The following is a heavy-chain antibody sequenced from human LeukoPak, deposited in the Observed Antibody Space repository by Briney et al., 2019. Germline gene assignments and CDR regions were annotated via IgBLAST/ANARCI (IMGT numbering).Heavy chain of an antibody. CDR2: MNPNSGNT. J-gene: IGHJ4*02. Sequence: PRASVKVSCKASGYTFTSYDINWVRQAPGQGLEWMGWMNPNSGNTVYAQKFQGRVTMTRNTSISTAYMELSSLRSEDTAVYYCAAGITGEYFDYWGQGTLVTVSS. CDR3: AAGITGEYFDY. CDR1: GYTFTSYD. D-gene: IGHD1-14*01. V-gene: IGHV1-8*01.